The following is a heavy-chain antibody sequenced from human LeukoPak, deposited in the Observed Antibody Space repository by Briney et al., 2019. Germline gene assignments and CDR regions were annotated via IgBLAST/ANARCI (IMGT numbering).Heavy chain of an antibody. V-gene: IGHV3-21*01. CDR2: ISSMSGRYI. CDR3: ARVLEPATGYYMDA. CDR1: GFTFSSYS. D-gene: IGHD5-24*01. Sequence: GGSLRLSCEVSGFTFSSYSMTWVRQPPGKGLEWVAFISSMSGRYIYNAESLKGRFTISRDNARNSLYLQMNGLRVDDTAVYYCARVLEPATGYYMDAWGKGTTVTIS. J-gene: IGHJ6*03.